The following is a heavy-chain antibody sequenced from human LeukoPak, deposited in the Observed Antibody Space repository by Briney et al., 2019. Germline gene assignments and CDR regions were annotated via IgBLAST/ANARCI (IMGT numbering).Heavy chain of an antibody. CDR1: GGSISSSSYY. J-gene: IGHJ4*02. CDR2: IYYSGST. Sequence: PSETLSLTCTVSGGSISSSSYYWGWIRQPPGKGLEWIGSIYYSGSTYYNPSLKGRVTISVDTSKNQFSLKLSSVTAADTAVYYCARLGLRSPNYWGQGTLVTVSS. CDR3: ARLGLRSPNY. D-gene: IGHD4-17*01. V-gene: IGHV4-39*01.